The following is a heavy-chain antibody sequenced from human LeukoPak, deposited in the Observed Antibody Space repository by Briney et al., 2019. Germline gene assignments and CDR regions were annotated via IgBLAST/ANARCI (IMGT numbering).Heavy chain of an antibody. CDR2: ISYDANTK. Sequence: GRSLRLSCAASGLTFSSDGMHWVRQAPGKGLKWLTFISYDANTKYYSDSVRGRFTVSRDNSKNTMYLQMNSLRPEDTAMYYCAKDRASSWSLDYWGQGNLVTVSS. V-gene: IGHV3-30*18. CDR1: GLTFSSDG. CDR3: AKDRASSWSLDY. J-gene: IGHJ4*02. D-gene: IGHD6-13*01.